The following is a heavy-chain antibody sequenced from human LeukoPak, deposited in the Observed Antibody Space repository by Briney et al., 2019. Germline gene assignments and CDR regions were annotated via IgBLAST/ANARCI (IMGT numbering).Heavy chain of an antibody. V-gene: IGHV4-34*01. CDR2: INHSGST. J-gene: IGHJ5*02. CDR1: GGSFSGYY. D-gene: IGHD6-13*01. Sequence: SETLSLTCAVYGGSFSGYYWSWIRQPPGKGLEWIGEINHSGSTNYNPSLKSRVTISVDTSKNQFSLKLSSVTAADTAVYYCARGGPYSSSWYPGSDWLDPWGQGTLVTVSS. CDR3: ARGGPYSSSWYPGSDWLDP.